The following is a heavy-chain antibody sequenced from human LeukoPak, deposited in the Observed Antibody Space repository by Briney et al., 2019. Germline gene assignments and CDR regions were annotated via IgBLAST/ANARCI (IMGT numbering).Heavy chain of an antibody. J-gene: IGHJ5*02. CDR3: TRVKFGGSHSHSGSAGFDP. CDR1: GFTFGDYA. V-gene: IGHV3-49*03. Sequence: PGGSLRLSCTASGFTFGDYAMSWFRQAPWKGLEWVGFIRSKAYGGTTEYAASVKGRFTISRDDSKSIAYLQMNSLKTEDTAVYYCTRVKFGGSHSHSGSAGFDPWGQGTLVTVSS. D-gene: IGHD1-26*01. CDR2: IRSKAYGGTT.